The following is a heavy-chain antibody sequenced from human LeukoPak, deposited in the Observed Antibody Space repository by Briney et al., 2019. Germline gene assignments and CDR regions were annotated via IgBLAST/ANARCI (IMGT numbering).Heavy chain of an antibody. J-gene: IGHJ4*02. D-gene: IGHD3-22*01. V-gene: IGHV4-34*01. CDR2: ITPSGST. CDR1: GGSFSGYF. Sequence: PSETLSLTCVVYGGSFSGYFWSWIRQPPPKGLEWIGEITPSGSTNYRPSLKSRVSISIDTSKKKLSLRLTSVTAADSAVYYCASSFYYDRRDYWGQGTLVTVSS. CDR3: ASSFYYDRRDY.